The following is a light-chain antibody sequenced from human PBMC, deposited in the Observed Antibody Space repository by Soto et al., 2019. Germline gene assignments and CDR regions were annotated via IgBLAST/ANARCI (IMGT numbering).Light chain of an antibody. J-gene: IGLJ1*01. CDR1: STDVGGYNY. Sequence: LAQRSSVSRSPGQSITISCTGTSTDVGGYNYVSWYQHHPGKGPKLIIYEVSNRPSGVSDRFSGSKSGNKASLIISNLEAEDESYYYCGSYNSTYAPFVFGTGTRFT. CDR3: GSYNSTYAPFV. CDR2: EVS. V-gene: IGLV2-14*01.